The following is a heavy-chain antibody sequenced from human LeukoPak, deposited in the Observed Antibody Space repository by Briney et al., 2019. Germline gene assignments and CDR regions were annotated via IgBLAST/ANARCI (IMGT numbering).Heavy chain of an antibody. D-gene: IGHD3-10*01. CDR1: GFTVSSNY. CDR2: IYSGGST. J-gene: IGHJ5*02. V-gene: IGHV3-53*01. CDR3: AKDPPPTMVRGVIMGNRFDP. Sequence: GGSLRLSCAASGFTVSSNYMSWVRQAPGKGLEWVSVIYSGGSTYYADSVKGRFTISRDNSKNTLYLQMNSLRAEDTAVYYCAKDPPPTMVRGVIMGNRFDPWGQGTLVTVSS.